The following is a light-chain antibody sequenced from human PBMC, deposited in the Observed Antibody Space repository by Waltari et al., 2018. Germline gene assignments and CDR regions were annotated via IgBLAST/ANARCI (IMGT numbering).Light chain of an antibody. Sequence: EVVMTQFPAALSVSPGERVPPSCQASQNIDNNLAWYQQKPGQSPRLLIYGASTRATGVPARFSGSGSGTEFTLTISSLQSEDCAVFYCQQYNRWPPLTFGGGTKVEIK. J-gene: IGKJ4*01. CDR1: QNIDNN. V-gene: IGKV3-15*01. CDR2: GAS. CDR3: QQYNRWPPLT.